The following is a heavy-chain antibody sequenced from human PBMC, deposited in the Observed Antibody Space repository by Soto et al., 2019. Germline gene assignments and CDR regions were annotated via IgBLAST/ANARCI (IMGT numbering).Heavy chain of an antibody. D-gene: IGHD3-22*01. Sequence: SETLSLTCTVSGGFISSYYWSWIRQPPGKGLEWIGYINYSGSTNYNPSLKSRVTTSLDTSKNQSSLKLSSVTAADTAVYYCANYDSSGYGMDYWGQGTLVTVSS. V-gene: IGHV4-59*01. CDR3: ANYDSSGYGMDY. CDR2: INYSGST. J-gene: IGHJ4*02. CDR1: GGFISSYY.